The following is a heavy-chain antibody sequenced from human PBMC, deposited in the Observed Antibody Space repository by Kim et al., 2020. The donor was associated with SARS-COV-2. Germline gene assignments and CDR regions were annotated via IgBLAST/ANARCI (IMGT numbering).Heavy chain of an antibody. CDR1: GFTFSNYG. CDR2: INGDGSST. CDR3: TAYGSGSHYY. D-gene: IGHD3-10*01. Sequence: GGSLRLSCVASGFTFSNYGMYWVRQAPGKGLEWVSRINGDGSSTIYADSVRGRFTISRDNAKNTLYLQMNTLRAEDTAFYYCTAYGSGSHYYWGQGTLVTVSS. J-gene: IGHJ4*02. V-gene: IGHV3-74*01.